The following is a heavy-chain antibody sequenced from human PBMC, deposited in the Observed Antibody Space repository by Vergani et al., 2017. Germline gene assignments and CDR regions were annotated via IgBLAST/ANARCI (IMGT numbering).Heavy chain of an antibody. V-gene: IGHV4-39*07. CDR3: ARERRAYCGGDCYWYYFDY. CDR2: IYYSGST. CDR1: GGSISSSSYY. Sequence: QLQLQESGPGLVKPSETLSLTCTVSGGSISSSSYYWGWIRQPPGKGLGWIGSIYYSGSTYYNPSLKSRVTIAVDTSKNQFSLKLSSVTAADTAVYYCARERRAYCGGDCYWYYFDYWGQGTLVTVSS. D-gene: IGHD2-21*02. J-gene: IGHJ4*02.